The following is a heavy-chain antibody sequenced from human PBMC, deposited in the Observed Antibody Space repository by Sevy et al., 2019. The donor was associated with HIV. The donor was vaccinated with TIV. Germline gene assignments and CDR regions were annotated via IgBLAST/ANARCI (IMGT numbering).Heavy chain of an antibody. CDR2: INHDGSAK. V-gene: IGHV3-7*01. Sequence: GGSLRLACPASGFAFSSYWMSWVRQAPGKGLEWAANINHDGSAKYYVDSVKGRFTISRDNAKNSLYLQMNSLRAEDTAVYYCARTYCSGGTCQSYFDYWDQGTLVTVSS. D-gene: IGHD2-15*01. CDR1: GFAFSSYW. J-gene: IGHJ4*02. CDR3: ARTYCSGGTCQSYFDY.